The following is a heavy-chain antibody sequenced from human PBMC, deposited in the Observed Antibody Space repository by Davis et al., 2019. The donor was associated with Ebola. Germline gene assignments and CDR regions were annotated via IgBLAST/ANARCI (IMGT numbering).Heavy chain of an antibody. CDR3: ARDSDYGDRFDP. CDR2: IYHSGGT. D-gene: IGHD4-17*01. Sequence: SETLSLTCAVSGGSISSTNWWTWVRQPPGKGLEWIGDIYHSGGTSYKPSLKSRATISIDKSKNQFALRLRSVTAADTAVYYCARDSDYGDRFDPWGQGTLVTVSS. J-gene: IGHJ5*02. V-gene: IGHV4-4*02. CDR1: GGSISSTNW.